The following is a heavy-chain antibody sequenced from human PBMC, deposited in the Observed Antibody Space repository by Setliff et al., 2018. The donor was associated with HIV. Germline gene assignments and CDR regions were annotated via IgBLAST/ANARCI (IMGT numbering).Heavy chain of an antibody. CDR2: IKSKVHGETT. CDR3: TTENHSY. CDR1: GFTFRDEW. V-gene: IGHV3-15*01. Sequence: LRLSCAASGFTFRDEWMSWARQAPGKGLEWVGRIKSKVHGETTDYAAPVKGRFSVSRDDSKNTVYLQMNSLKTEDTAVYYCTTENHSYCGRGTLVTVSS. J-gene: IGHJ4*02. D-gene: IGHD4-4*01.